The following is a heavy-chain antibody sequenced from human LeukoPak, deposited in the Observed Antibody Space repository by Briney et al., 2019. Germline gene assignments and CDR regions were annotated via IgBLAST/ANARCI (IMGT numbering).Heavy chain of an antibody. D-gene: IGHD2-8*01. V-gene: IGHV3-7*01. CDR2: IKQDGSET. CDR3: ARKGGTRGPLNY. Sequence: GESLRLSCAASGFTFSNYWMSWVRQAPGKGLEWVANIKQDGSETYYVDSVKGRFTISRDNAKNSLFLQMNSLTAEDTAVYYCARKGGTRGPLNYWGQGTLATVSS. J-gene: IGHJ4*02. CDR1: GFTFSNYW.